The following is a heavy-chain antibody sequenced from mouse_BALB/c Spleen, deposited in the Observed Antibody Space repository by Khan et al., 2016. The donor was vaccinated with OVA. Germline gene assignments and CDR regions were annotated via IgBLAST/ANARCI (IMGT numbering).Heavy chain of an antibody. CDR1: GYIFTSYW. J-gene: IGHJ2*01. CDR2: IYPGTDNS. V-gene: IGHV1S132*01. CDR3: AREEALYHFDH. Sequence: QVQLQQSGAELVRPGASVKLSCKTSGYIFTSYWIHWVKQRSGQGLEWIARIYPGTDNSYYNEKFKDKATLTADKSSSTAYMHLSSLKSEDSDVYCCAREEALYHFDHWGQGTTLTVSS.